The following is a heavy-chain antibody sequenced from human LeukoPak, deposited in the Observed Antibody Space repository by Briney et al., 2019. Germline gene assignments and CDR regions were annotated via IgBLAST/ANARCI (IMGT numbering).Heavy chain of an antibody. D-gene: IGHD6-19*01. Sequence: PGGSLRLSCVASGFTFSCCSMNWVRQAPGKGLEWVSSISSSSSYIYYADSVKGRFTISRDNAKNSLYLQMISLKAEDTGVYYCARDDAPWLGIVDYWGQGTLVTVSS. J-gene: IGHJ4*02. V-gene: IGHV3-21*01. CDR3: ARDDAPWLGIVDY. CDR1: GFTFSCCS. CDR2: ISSSSSYI.